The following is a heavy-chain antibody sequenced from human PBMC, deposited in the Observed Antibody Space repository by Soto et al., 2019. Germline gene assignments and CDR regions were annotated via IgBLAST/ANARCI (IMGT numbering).Heavy chain of an antibody. V-gene: IGHV3-49*04. CDR2: IRSKAYGGTT. D-gene: IGHD2-2*02. CDR3: TRVYCSSTSCYRGGYYYGMDV. J-gene: IGHJ6*02. CDR1: GFTFGDYA. Sequence: GGSLRLSCTASGFTFGDYAMSWVRQAPGKGLEWVGFIRSKAYGGTTEYAASVKGRFTISRDDSKSIAYLQMNSLKTEDTAVYYCTRVYCSSTSCYRGGYYYGMDVWGQGTTVTVSS.